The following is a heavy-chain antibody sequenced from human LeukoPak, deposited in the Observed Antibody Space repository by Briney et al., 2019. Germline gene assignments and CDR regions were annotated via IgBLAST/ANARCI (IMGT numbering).Heavy chain of an antibody. Sequence: GGSLRLSCAASGFTFDDYGMSWVRQAPGKGLEWVSGINWDGGSTGHADSVKGRFTISRDNAKSSLYLQMNSLRAEDTALYYCAGGDCNTTSCSYTDYWGQGTLVTVSS. J-gene: IGHJ4*02. CDR3: AGGDCNTTSCSYTDY. CDR2: INWDGGST. D-gene: IGHD2-2*01. CDR1: GFTFDDYG. V-gene: IGHV3-20*04.